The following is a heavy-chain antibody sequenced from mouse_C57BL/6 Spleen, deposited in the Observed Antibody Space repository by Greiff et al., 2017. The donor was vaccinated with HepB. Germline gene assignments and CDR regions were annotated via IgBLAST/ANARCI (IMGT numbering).Heavy chain of an antibody. CDR3: SIDPRTTAVVPGCAMDY. CDR1: GFTFSSYA. V-gene: IGHV5-4*01. Sequence: EVKLMESGGGLVKPGGSLKLSCAASGFTFSSYAMSWVRQTPEKRLEWVATISDGGSYTYYPDNVKGRFTLARDNAKNNLYLQMSHLKSEDTAVYDCSIDPRTTAVVPGCAMDYWGQGTTVTVSS. J-gene: IGHJ4*01. CDR2: ISDGGSYT. D-gene: IGHD1-1*01.